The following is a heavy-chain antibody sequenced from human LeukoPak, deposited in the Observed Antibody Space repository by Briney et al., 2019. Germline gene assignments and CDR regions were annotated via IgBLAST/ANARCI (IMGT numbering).Heavy chain of an antibody. Sequence: GGSLRLSCAASGFVFSTYGMNWVRQAPGKGLEWVSSIAGSSGYISYADSVKGRFTISRDNAKKSLYLQMTSLTAEDTAVYYCARDRGAYCGGDCYLGFDYWGRGTLVTVSS. CDR2: IAGSSGYI. D-gene: IGHD2-21*02. J-gene: IGHJ4*01. CDR1: GFVFSTYG. CDR3: ARDRGAYCGGDCYLGFDY. V-gene: IGHV3-21*01.